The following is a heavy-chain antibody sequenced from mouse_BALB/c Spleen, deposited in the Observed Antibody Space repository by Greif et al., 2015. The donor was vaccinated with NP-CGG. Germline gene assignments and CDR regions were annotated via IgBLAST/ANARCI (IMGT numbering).Heavy chain of an antibody. V-gene: IGHV1S56*01. Sequence: QVQLQQSGPELVKPGASVKMSCKASGYTFTSYYIHWVKQRPGQGLEWIGWIYPGDGSTKYNEKFKGKTTLTADKSSSTAYMLLSSLTSEDSAVYFCARPQRYDLAWFAYWGQGTLVTVSA. D-gene: IGHD2-14*01. CDR2: IYPGDGST. J-gene: IGHJ3*01. CDR3: ARPQRYDLAWFAY. CDR1: GYTFTSYY.